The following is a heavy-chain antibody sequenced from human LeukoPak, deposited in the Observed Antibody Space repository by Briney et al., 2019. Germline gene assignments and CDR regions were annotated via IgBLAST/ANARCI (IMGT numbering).Heavy chain of an antibody. CDR2: IYSGGST. CDR3: ARARNSNFRYFDY. V-gene: IGHV3-53*01. J-gene: IGHJ4*02. CDR1: GLTVSRNY. D-gene: IGHD2/OR15-2a*01. Sequence: AGGSLRLSCAASGLTVSRNYMSWVRQAPGKGLEWVSVIYSGGSTYYADSVKGRFTISRDYSKNTLDLQMNSLRADDTAVYYCARARNSNFRYFDYWGQGTLVTVSP.